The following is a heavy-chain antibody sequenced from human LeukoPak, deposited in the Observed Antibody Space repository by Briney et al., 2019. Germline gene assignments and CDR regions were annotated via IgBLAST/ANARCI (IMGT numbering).Heavy chain of an antibody. Sequence: SETLSLTCTVSGGSISSYYWSWIRQPPGKGLEWIGEINHSGITNYNPSLKSRVTISVDTSKNQFSLKLSSATAADTTVYYSAKCRFLDYWGQGTLVTVSS. CDR1: GGSISSYY. CDR2: INHSGIT. D-gene: IGHD2-21*01. CDR3: AKCRFLDY. J-gene: IGHJ4*02. V-gene: IGHV4-34*01.